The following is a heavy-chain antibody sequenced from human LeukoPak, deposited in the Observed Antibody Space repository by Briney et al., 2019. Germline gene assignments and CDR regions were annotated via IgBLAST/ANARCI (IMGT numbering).Heavy chain of an antibody. Sequence: GGSLRLSCEASTFTFTPDWMSWVRQAPGKGLEWVAMIKRYGGEKYYVDSVKGRFTISRDNAKKSLYLQMDSLRDEDTAVYYCAKAEYSSSWYDPGFDYWGQGTLVTVSS. D-gene: IGHD6-13*01. J-gene: IGHJ4*02. V-gene: IGHV3-7*01. CDR3: AKAEYSSSWYDPGFDY. CDR1: TFTFTPDW. CDR2: IKRYGGEK.